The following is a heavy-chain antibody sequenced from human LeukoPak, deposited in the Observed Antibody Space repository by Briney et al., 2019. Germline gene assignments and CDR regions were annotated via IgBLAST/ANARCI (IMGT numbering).Heavy chain of an antibody. V-gene: IGHV3-7*03. CDR2: IKQDGSEK. Sequence: PGGSLRLSCAASGFTFSRYWMSWVRQAPGKGLEWVANIKQDGSEKYYVDSVKGRFTISRDNSKNLLYLQMSSLRAEDTALYYCAKVGSTSWTHHYDYWGQGTLVTVSS. CDR3: AKVGSTSWTHHYDY. J-gene: IGHJ4*02. D-gene: IGHD2-2*01. CDR1: GFTFSRYW.